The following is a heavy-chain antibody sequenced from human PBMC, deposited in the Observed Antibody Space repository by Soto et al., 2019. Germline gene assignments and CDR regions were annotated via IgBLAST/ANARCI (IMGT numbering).Heavy chain of an antibody. CDR2: IKQDGSEK. J-gene: IGHJ5*02. CDR1: GFTFSSYW. D-gene: IGHD6-13*01. CDR3: ARAHSSSWNWFDP. Sequence: VQLVESGGGLVQPGGSLRLSCAASGFTFSSYWMSWVRQAPGKGLEWVANIKQDGSEKYYVDSVKGRFTISRDNAKNSLYLQMNSLRAEDTAVYYCARAHSSSWNWFDPWGQGTLVTVSS. V-gene: IGHV3-7*05.